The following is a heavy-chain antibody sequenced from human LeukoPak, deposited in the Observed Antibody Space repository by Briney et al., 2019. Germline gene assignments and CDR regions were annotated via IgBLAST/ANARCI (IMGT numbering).Heavy chain of an antibody. CDR2: INHSGST. Sequence: SETLSLTCAVYGGSFSGYYWSWIRQPPGKGLEWIGEINHSGSTNYNPSLKSRVTISVDTSKNQFSLKLSSVTAADTAVYYCARAPRGYCSGGSCYSGYYYYYMDVWGKGTTVTVSS. V-gene: IGHV4-34*01. CDR1: GGSFSGYY. J-gene: IGHJ6*03. CDR3: ARAPRGYCSGGSCYSGYYYYYMDV. D-gene: IGHD2-15*01.